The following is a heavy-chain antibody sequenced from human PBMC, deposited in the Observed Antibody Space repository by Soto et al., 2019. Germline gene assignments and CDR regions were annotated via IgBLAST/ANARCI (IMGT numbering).Heavy chain of an antibody. J-gene: IGHJ6*02. CDR3: ARKTTTLNYYYYGMDV. CDR2: IIPIFGTA. CDR1: GGTFSSYA. D-gene: IGHD2-15*01. Sequence: SVKVSCKASGGTFSSYAISWVRQAPGQGLEWMGGIIPIFGTANYAQKFQGRVTITADESTSTAYMELSSLRSEDTAVYYCARKTTTLNYYYYGMDVWGQGTTVTVSS. V-gene: IGHV1-69*13.